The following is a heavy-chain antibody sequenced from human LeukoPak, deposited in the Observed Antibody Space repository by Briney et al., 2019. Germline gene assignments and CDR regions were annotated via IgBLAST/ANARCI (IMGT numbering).Heavy chain of an antibody. CDR2: IWYDGSNK. D-gene: IGHD3-16*01. V-gene: IGHV3-33*01. CDR1: GFTFSSYG. J-gene: IGHJ5*02. Sequence: GGSLRLSCAASGFTFSSYGMHWVRQAPGKGLEWVAVIWYDGSNKYYADSVKGRFTISRDNSKNTLYLQMNSLRAEDTAVYYCAGGYEWFDPWGQGTLVTVSS. CDR3: AGGYEWFDP.